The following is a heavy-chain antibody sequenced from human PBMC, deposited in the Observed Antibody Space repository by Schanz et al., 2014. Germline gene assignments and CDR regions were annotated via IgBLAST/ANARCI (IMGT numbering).Heavy chain of an antibody. V-gene: IGHV1-18*04. CDR3: ASPHNSGFAFDY. D-gene: IGHD3-22*01. CDR2: ISGYNGKT. J-gene: IGHJ4*02. Sequence: QVQLVQSGPEVKKPGASVRLSCKASGYNFNRHDISWVRQAPGQGLEWMGWISGYNGKTIYLDNLEDRISMTTDTATSTAYMELSRLRSDDTAVYYCASPHNSGFAFDYWGQGTLVTVSS. CDR1: GYNFNRHD.